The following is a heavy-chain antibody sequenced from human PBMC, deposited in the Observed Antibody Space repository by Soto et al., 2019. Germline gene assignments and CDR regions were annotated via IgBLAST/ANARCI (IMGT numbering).Heavy chain of an antibody. Sequence: GGSLRLSCAPSGFTFSSYWMSWVRQAPGKGLEWVANIKQDGSEKYYVDSVKGRFTISRDNAKNSLYLQMNSLRAEDTAVYYCAKEKISTSCCNWFDPWGQGTLVTVSS. V-gene: IGHV3-7*05. CDR3: AKEKISTSCCNWFDP. CDR2: IKQDGSEK. CDR1: GFTFSSYW. J-gene: IGHJ5*02. D-gene: IGHD2-2*01.